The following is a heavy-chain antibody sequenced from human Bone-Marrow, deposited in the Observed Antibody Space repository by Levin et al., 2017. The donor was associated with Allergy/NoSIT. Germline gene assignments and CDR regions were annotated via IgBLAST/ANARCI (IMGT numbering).Heavy chain of an antibody. Sequence: ESGPTLVKPTETLTLTCTVSGFSLNSATMAVSWVRQPPGKALEWLAHIFPNDEKSFNSSLQSRLTISKDTSKSQVVLTMANMDPVDTATYFCTRIVGGSGSYHPYYFYYGMDVWGQGTTVTVSS. CDR2: IFPNDEK. CDR1: GFSLNSATMA. J-gene: IGHJ6*02. V-gene: IGHV2-26*01. D-gene: IGHD1-26*01. CDR3: TRIVGGSGSYHPYYFYYGMDV.